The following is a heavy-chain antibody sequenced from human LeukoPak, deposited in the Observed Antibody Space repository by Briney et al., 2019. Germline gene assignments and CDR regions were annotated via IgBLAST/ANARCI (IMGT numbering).Heavy chain of an antibody. D-gene: IGHD3-3*01. CDR2: ISPDGSTT. CDR3: TRDFDFSSAI. Sequence: GGSLRLSCAASGFTFSSYWMHWVRQAPGKGLVWVSRISPDGSTTGRADSVKGRFTTSRDNAKNTLFLQMNSLRAEDTAVYYCTRDFDFSSAIWGQGTLVTVSS. CDR1: GFTFSSYW. J-gene: IGHJ4*02. V-gene: IGHV3-74*01.